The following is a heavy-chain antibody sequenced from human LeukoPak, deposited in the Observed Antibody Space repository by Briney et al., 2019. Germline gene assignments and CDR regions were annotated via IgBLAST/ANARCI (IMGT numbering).Heavy chain of an antibody. J-gene: IGHJ3*02. CDR2: ISAYNGNT. V-gene: IGHV1-18*01. Sequence: GASVKVSCKASGYTFTSYGISWVRQAPGQGLEWMGWISAYNGNTNYAQKLQGRVTMTTDTSTSTAYMELRSLRSDDTAVYYCARTTRLAAAGTHAFDIWGQGTMVTVSS. CDR3: ARTTRLAAAGTHAFDI. D-gene: IGHD6-13*01. CDR1: GYTFTSYG.